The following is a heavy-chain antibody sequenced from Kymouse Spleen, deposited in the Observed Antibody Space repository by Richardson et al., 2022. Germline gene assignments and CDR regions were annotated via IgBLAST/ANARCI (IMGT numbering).Heavy chain of an antibody. J-gene: IGHJ6*02. V-gene: IGHV4-34*01. CDR3: ARGDSSSWYYYYYYGMDV. CDR2: INHSGST. CDR1: GGSFSGYY. D-gene: IGHD6-13*01. Sequence: QVQLQQWGAGLLKPSETLSLTCAVYGGSFSGYYWSWIRQPPGKGLEWIGEINHSGSTNYNPSLKSRVTISVDTSKNQFSLKLSSVTAADTAVYYCARGDSSSWYYYYYYGMDVWGQGTTVTVSS.